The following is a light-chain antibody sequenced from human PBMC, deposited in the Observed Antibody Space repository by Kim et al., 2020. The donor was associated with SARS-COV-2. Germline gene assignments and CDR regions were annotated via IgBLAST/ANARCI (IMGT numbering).Light chain of an antibody. V-gene: IGLV2-11*01. CDR3: CSYAGSYTLV. Sequence: QSALTQPRSVSGSPGQSATISCTGTSRDVGTYNYVSWYQQHPGKAPKLMIYGVNKRPSGVPDRFSGSKSGNTASLTISGLQAEDEADYYCCSYAGSYTLVFGGGTKLTVL. CDR2: GVN. CDR1: SRDVGTYNY. J-gene: IGLJ3*02.